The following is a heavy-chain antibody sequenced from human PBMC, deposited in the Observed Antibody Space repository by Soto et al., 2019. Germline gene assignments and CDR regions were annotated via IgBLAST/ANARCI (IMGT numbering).Heavy chain of an antibody. Sequence: PSETLSLTCTVSGGSISSGGYYWSWIRQHPGKGLEWIGYIYYSGSTYYNQSLKRRVTISVDTSKNQISMKLSSVTAADKAENNCARDMTLGYDSSGYPLSSWFDPWGQGTLVTVSS. J-gene: IGHJ5*02. CDR2: IYYSGST. CDR1: GGSISSGGYY. D-gene: IGHD3-22*01. V-gene: IGHV4-31*03. CDR3: ARDMTLGYDSSGYPLSSWFDP.